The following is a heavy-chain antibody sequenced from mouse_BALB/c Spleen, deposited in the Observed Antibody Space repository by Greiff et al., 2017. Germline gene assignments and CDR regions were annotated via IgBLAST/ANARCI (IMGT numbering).Heavy chain of an antibody. CDR2: ISTYYGDA. J-gene: IGHJ2*01. CDR3: ARENWDVPAY. V-gene: IGHV1S137*01. Sequence: QVQLKESGAELVRPGVSVKISCKGSGYTFTDYAMHWVKQSHAKSLEWIGVISTYYGDASYNQKFKGKATMTVDKSSSTAYMELARLTSEDSAIYYCARENWDVPAYWGQGTTLTVSS. CDR1: GYTFTDYA. D-gene: IGHD4-1*01.